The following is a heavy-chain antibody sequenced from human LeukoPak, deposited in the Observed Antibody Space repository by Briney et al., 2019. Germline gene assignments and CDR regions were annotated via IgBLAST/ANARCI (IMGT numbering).Heavy chain of an antibody. CDR3: AKTRRWEIAAAGTFDY. Sequence: GGSLRLSCAASGLTVSSSYMSWVRQAPGKGLEWVSAIGSGGGTYYADSVKGRFTISRDNSKNTLYLQMNSLRAEDTAVYYCAKTRRWEIAAAGTFDYWGQGTLVTVSS. V-gene: IGHV3-53*01. CDR2: IGSGGGT. CDR1: GLTVSSSY. D-gene: IGHD6-13*01. J-gene: IGHJ4*02.